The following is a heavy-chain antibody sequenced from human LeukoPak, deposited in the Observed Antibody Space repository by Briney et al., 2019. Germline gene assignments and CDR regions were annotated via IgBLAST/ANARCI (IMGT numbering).Heavy chain of an antibody. Sequence: PSETLSLTCTVSGGSISSYYWSWIRQPAGKGLEWIGRIYTSGSTNYNPSLKSRVTMSVDTSKNQFSLKLSSVTAADTAVYYCARDNPIFGELYNWFDPWGQGTLVTVSS. CDR3: ARDNPIFGELYNWFDP. CDR1: GGSISSYY. J-gene: IGHJ5*02. D-gene: IGHD3-3*01. CDR2: IYTSGST. V-gene: IGHV4-4*07.